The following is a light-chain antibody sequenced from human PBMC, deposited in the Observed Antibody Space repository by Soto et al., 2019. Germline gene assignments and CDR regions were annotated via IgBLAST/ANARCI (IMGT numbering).Light chain of an antibody. CDR3: HQYNHWLTWT. CDR1: QSVSSK. CDR2: SAS. V-gene: IGKV3-15*01. Sequence: EVVLTQSPATLSVSPGQRATLSCRASQSVSSKLAWYQQRPGQAPRLLIYSASTRATGIPARFSGSGSGTEFTLTISSLQSEDFAVYYCHQYNHWLTWTFGQGTKVEI. J-gene: IGKJ1*01.